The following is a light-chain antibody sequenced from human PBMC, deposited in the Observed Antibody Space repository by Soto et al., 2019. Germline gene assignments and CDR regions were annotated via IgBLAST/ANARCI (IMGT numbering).Light chain of an antibody. CDR2: GAS. Sequence: EIVMTQSPATLSVSPGERATLSCRASQSVSSNLAWYQQKPGQAPRLLIYGASTRDTGIPARFSGSGSGTEFTLTISSLQPEDFAVYYCQQYNNWPTTFGQGTRLEIK. V-gene: IGKV3-15*01. CDR1: QSVSSN. J-gene: IGKJ5*01. CDR3: QQYNNWPTT.